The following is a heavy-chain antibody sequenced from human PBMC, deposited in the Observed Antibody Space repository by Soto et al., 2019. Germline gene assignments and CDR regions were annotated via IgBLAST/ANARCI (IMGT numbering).Heavy chain of an antibody. CDR1: GYTFTSYY. CDR2: INPSGGST. Sequence: QVQLVQSGAEVKKPGASVKVSCKASGYTFTSYYMHWVRQAPGQGLEWMGIINPSGGSTSYAQKFQGRVTMTRDTSTSTVYMELSSLRSEDTAVYYCARDRQWPHGVDYYGMDVWGQGTTVTVSS. CDR3: ARDRQWPHGVDYYGMDV. V-gene: IGHV1-46*01. J-gene: IGHJ6*02. D-gene: IGHD6-19*01.